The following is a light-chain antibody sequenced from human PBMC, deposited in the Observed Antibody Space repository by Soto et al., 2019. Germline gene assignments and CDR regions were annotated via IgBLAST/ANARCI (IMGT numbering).Light chain of an antibody. Sequence: EIVLTQSPGTLSLSPGQRATLSCRASQSLSSSFLAWYQQKPGQAPRLIIYGASSRAAGIPDGFSGSGSGTDFTLTISSLEPEDFAVYYCHQFATTRSFGQGTKVDIK. CDR1: QSLSSSF. V-gene: IGKV3-20*01. CDR2: GAS. J-gene: IGKJ1*01. CDR3: HQFATTRS.